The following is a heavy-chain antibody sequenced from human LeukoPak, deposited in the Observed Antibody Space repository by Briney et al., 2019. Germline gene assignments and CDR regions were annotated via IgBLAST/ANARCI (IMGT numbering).Heavy chain of an antibody. J-gene: IGHJ4*02. CDR1: GFTFNSYG. Sequence: PGRSLRLSCAASGFTFNSYGMHWVRQAPGKGLEWVALIWYDGSNKYYADSVKGRFTISRDNSKNTLYLQMNSLRAEDTAVYYCARAPGYSYGYLHGYFDYWGQGTLVTVSS. CDR2: IWYDGSNK. CDR3: ARAPGYSYGYLHGYFDY. V-gene: IGHV3-33*01. D-gene: IGHD5-18*01.